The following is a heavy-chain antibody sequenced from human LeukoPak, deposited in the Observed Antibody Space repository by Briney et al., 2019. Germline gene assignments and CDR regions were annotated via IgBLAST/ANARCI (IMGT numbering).Heavy chain of an antibody. D-gene: IGHD6-13*01. CDR3: AKGGGQQLVRDY. CDR1: GFTFSSYA. J-gene: IGHJ4*02. Sequence: GGSLRLSCAASGFTFSSYAMGWVRQAPGKGLEWVSAISGSGGSTYYADSVKGRFTISRDNSKNTLYLQMNSLRAEDTAVYYCAKGGGQQLVRDYWGQGTLVTVSS. V-gene: IGHV3-23*01. CDR2: ISGSGGST.